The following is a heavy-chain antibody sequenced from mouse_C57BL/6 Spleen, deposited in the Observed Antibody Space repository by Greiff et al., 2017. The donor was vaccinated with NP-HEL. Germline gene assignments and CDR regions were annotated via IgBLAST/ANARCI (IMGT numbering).Heavy chain of an antibody. Sequence: VQLQQPGAELVKPGASVKMSCKASGYTFTSYWITWVKQRPGQGLEWIGDIYPGSGSTNYNEKFKSKATLTVDTSSSTAYMKLSSLTSEDSAVYYCARRGNYPYYAMDYWGQGTSVTVSS. D-gene: IGHD2-1*01. CDR3: ARRGNYPYYAMDY. J-gene: IGHJ4*01. CDR2: IYPGSGST. V-gene: IGHV1-55*01. CDR1: GYTFTSYW.